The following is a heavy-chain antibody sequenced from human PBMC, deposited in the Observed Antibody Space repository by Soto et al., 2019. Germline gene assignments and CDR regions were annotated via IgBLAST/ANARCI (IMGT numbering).Heavy chain of an antibody. Sequence: ASVKVSCKASGYTFTSYGISWMRQAPGQGLEWMGIIRAYNDSTTYAQKFQGRVTMTWDTSTSTVYMELSSLRSDDTAVYYCARDYNWAVDYWGQGTLVTVS. J-gene: IGHJ4*02. CDR1: GYTFTSYG. D-gene: IGHD1-1*01. V-gene: IGHV1-18*01. CDR3: ARDYNWAVDY. CDR2: IRAYNDST.